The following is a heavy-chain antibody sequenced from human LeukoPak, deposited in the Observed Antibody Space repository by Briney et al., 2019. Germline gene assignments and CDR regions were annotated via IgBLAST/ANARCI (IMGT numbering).Heavy chain of an antibody. Sequence: GSSVKVSCKASGGTFSSYAISWVRQAPGQGLEWMGGIIPIFGTANYAQKFQGRVTITADKSTSTAYMELSSLRAEDTAVYYCAKGLSYYDFYGLDVWGQGTTVTVSS. J-gene: IGHJ6*02. D-gene: IGHD3-3*01. V-gene: IGHV1-69*06. CDR1: GGTFSSYA. CDR2: IIPIFGTA. CDR3: AKGLSYYDFYGLDV.